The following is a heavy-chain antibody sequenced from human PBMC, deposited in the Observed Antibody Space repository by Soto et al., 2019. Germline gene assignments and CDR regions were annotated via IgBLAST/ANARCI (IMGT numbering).Heavy chain of an antibody. CDR2: IYYSGST. CDR1: GGSISSYY. J-gene: IGHJ4*02. D-gene: IGHD5-18*01. Sequence: SETLSLTCTVSGGSISSYYWSWIRQPPGKGLEWIGYIYYSGSTNYNPSLKSRVTISVDTSKNQFSLKLSSVTAADTALYYCVRCYTAMASLFYYFDYWGQGTLVTVSS. CDR3: VRCYTAMASLFYYFDY. V-gene: IGHV4-59*01.